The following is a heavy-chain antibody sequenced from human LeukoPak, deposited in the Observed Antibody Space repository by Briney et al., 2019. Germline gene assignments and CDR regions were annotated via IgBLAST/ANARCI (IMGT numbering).Heavy chain of an antibody. CDR3: ARDLGYSSGPNY. Sequence: AGGSLRLSCAASGFSFSSFSMNWVRQAPGKGLEWVSYISGGSSFTYYVDSVKGRFTISRDNAKNSLYLQMNSLRAEDTAVYYCARDLGYSSGPNYWGQGTRVTVSS. D-gene: IGHD6-19*01. J-gene: IGHJ4*02. CDR1: GFSFSSFS. V-gene: IGHV3-21*01. CDR2: ISGGSSFT.